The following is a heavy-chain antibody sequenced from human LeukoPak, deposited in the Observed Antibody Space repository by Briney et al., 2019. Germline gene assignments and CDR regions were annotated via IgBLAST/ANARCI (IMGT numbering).Heavy chain of an antibody. Sequence: GGSLRLSCAASGFIVSSNYMTWVRQAPGKGLEWVSVIYSGGSTSYADSVKGRFTISRDNSKNTLYLQMNSLRAEDTAVYYCARSSNSWYELDYWGQGTLVTVSS. V-gene: IGHV3-53*01. CDR3: ARSSNSWYELDY. J-gene: IGHJ4*02. D-gene: IGHD6-13*01. CDR2: IYSGGST. CDR1: GFIVSSNY.